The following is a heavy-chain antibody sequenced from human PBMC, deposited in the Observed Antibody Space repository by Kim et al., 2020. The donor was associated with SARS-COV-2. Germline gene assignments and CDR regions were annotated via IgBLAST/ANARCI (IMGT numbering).Heavy chain of an antibody. J-gene: IGHJ4*02. V-gene: IGHV3-11*03. CDR3: ARRGSSWYSQIDY. D-gene: IGHD6-13*01. Sequence: YAESVKGRFTIPRDNAETSLYLQMNGLRAEDTAVYYWARRGSSWYSQIDYWGQGTLVTVSS.